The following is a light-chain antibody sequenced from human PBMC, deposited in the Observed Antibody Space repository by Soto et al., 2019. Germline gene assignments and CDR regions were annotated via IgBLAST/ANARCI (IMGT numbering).Light chain of an antibody. CDR1: QSLLQSNGNNH. V-gene: IGKV2-28*01. CDR2: LAS. J-gene: IGKJ5*01. Sequence: DIVLTQSQLSLPVTPGEPASISCRSSQSLLQSNGNNHVDWYLQRPGQSPQLLLYLASSRASGVPDRFSGSGSGTEFSLEISRVEAEDVGVYYCLQAAQSPLTFGQGTRLEIK. CDR3: LQAAQSPLT.